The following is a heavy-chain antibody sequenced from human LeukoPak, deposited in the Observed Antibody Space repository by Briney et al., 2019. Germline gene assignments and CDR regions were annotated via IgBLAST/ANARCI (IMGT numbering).Heavy chain of an antibody. V-gene: IGHV4-39*02. Sequence: LETLSLTCTVSSGSISSGSYFWGWIRQPPGKGLEWIGNIFSNGRTYYNPSFRSRVNISLDTSKKNFSLNLTSVTAADTAVYYCATSQWLIPSYWGQGTLVTVSS. CDR2: IFSNGRT. CDR1: SGSISSGSYF. D-gene: IGHD6-19*01. CDR3: ATSQWLIPSY. J-gene: IGHJ4*02.